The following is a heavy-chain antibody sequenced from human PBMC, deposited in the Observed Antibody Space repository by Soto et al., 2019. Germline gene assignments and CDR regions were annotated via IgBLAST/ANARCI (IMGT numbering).Heavy chain of an antibody. D-gene: IGHD6-6*01. CDR2: INPDSGDT. J-gene: IGHJ3*02. CDR1: GYTFSGYC. CDR3: AREDLGSIAPRGLELAAFDS. Sequence: QVQLVQSGAEVKKPGASVKVSCKTSGYTFSGYCIHWVRRAPGQGLEWMGWINPDSGDTKYTQKLQGWVTMNSDTYIDTAYMELSRLRSDDTAVYYCAREDLGSIAPRGLELAAFDSWGQRTMVTVSS. V-gene: IGHV1-2*04.